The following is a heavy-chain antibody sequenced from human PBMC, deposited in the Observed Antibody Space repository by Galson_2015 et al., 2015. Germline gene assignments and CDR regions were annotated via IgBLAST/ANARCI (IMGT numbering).Heavy chain of an antibody. Sequence: SVKISCKASGYTFTSYYMYWVRQAPGQGLEWMGIINVSGGVTRYAQKFQGRVTMTRDTSTSTVYMELSSLTSEDTAFYYCARAKDFLGWYAGDSWGQGTQLTVYS. CDR1: GYTFTSYY. V-gene: IGHV1-46*01. CDR3: ARAKDFLGWYAGDS. CDR2: INVSGGVT. J-gene: IGHJ4*02. D-gene: IGHD6-19*01.